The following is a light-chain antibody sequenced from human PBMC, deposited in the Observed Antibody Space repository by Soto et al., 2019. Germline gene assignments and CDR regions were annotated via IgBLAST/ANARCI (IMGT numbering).Light chain of an antibody. Sequence: EIVLTQSPGTLSLSPGERATLSCRASQSVTSSYLAWYQQKPGQAPRLVMYGASIWTSGIPDRFSGSGSGTDFTLTISRLEPEDFAVYYCQQYVRSPWTFGQGTKVDIK. J-gene: IGKJ1*01. CDR1: QSVTSSY. CDR2: GAS. V-gene: IGKV3-20*01. CDR3: QQYVRSPWT.